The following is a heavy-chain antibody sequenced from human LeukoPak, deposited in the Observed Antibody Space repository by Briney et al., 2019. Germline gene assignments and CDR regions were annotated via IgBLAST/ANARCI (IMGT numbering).Heavy chain of an antibody. V-gene: IGHV3-23*01. D-gene: IGHD6-13*01. Sequence: PGGSLRLSCAASGFTFSSYAMSWVRQAPGKGLEWVSSISGSGDSTYYADSVKGRFTISIDNSKNTLYLQMNSLIAQDTAVYYCAKERSLGVAAASNYWGQGTVVTVSS. CDR1: GFTFSSYA. J-gene: IGHJ4*02. CDR3: AKERSLGVAAASNY. CDR2: ISGSGDST.